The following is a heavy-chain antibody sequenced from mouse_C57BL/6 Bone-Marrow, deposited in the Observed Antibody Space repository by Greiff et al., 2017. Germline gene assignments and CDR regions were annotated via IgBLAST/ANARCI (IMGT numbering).Heavy chain of an antibody. CDR2: ITPSNGGT. J-gene: IGHJ1*03. CDR3: ASALYYYVSRTGYFDV. CDR1: GYTFTSYW. Sequence: VQLQQPGTELVKPGASVKLSCKASGYTFTSYWMHWVKQRPGQGLAWIGNITPSNGGTNYNEQFKSKATLTVDKSSSTAYMQLSSLTSEDSAVYYCASALYYYVSRTGYFDVWGTGTTVTVSS. V-gene: IGHV1-53*01. D-gene: IGHD1-1*01.